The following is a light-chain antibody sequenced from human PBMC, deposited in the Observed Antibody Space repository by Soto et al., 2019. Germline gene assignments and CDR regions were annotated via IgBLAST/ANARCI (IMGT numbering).Light chain of an antibody. Sequence: DIQMTQSPSTLSASVGDRVTITCRACQSISSWLAWYQQKPGKAPKLLIFDASRLESGVPSRFSGSGSGTEFTLTISSLQPEDFATYYCLQYNSYRAFGQGTKVEI. J-gene: IGKJ1*01. CDR2: DAS. V-gene: IGKV1-5*01. CDR3: LQYNSYRA. CDR1: QSISSW.